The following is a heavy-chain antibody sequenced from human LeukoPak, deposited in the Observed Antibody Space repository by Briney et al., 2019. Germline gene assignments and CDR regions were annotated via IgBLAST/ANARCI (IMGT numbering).Heavy chain of an antibody. CDR3: ARGRQFSYASSGFCFDL. J-gene: IGHJ2*01. CDR2: IHYSGNT. Sequence: SETLSLTCAVSGGSISSGNFYWSWIRQHPGKGLEWIGYIHYSGNTFYNPSLKSRVTISVDTSKNQFSLKLSSVTVADTAVYYCARGRQFSYASSGFCFDLWGRGTLVSVSS. V-gene: IGHV4-31*11. D-gene: IGHD3-22*01. CDR1: GGSISSGNFY.